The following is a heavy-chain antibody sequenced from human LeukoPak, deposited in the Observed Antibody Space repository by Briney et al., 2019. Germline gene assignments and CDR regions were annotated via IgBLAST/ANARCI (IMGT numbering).Heavy chain of an antibody. CDR2: IYYSGST. D-gene: IGHD3-3*01. CDR1: GGSISSYY. V-gene: IGHV4-59*01. J-gene: IGHJ4*02. Sequence: SETLSLTCTVSGGSISSYYWSWIRQPPGKGLEWIGYIYYSGSTNYNPSLKSRVTISVDTSKNQFSLKLSSVTAADTAVHYCARVSGRITIFGVVKAHVYDYWGQGTLVTVSS. CDR3: ARVSGRITIFGVVKAHVYDY.